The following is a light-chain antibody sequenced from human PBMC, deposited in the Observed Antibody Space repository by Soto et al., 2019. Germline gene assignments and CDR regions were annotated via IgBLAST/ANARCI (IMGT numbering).Light chain of an antibody. V-gene: IGKV3-11*01. J-gene: IGKJ5*01. CDR3: QQRNTWPPIT. Sequence: EVVMRQSPATLSVSPGEGATLSCRASQGIGDTLAWYQHKPGQTPRLLIYDASNRATGIPARFSGSGSGTDFTLTISSLEPEDFALYYCQQRNTWPPITFGQGTRLEIK. CDR1: QGIGDT. CDR2: DAS.